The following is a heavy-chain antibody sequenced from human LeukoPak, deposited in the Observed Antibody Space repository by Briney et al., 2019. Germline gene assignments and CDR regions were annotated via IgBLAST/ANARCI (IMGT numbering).Heavy chain of an antibody. CDR3: ARAYSSSSVLYYYYYYGMDV. J-gene: IGHJ6*02. D-gene: IGHD6-6*01. CDR1: GGSFSGYY. CDR2: INHSGST. V-gene: IGHV4-34*01. Sequence: PSETLSLTCAVYGGSFSGYYWSWIRQPPGKGLEWIGEINHSGSTNYNPSLKCRVTISVDTSKNQFSLKLSSVTAADTAVYYCARAYSSSSVLYYYYYYGMDVWGQGTTVTVSS.